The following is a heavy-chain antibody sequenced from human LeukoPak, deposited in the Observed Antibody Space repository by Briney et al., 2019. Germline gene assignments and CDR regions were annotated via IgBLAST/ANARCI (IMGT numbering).Heavy chain of an antibody. CDR3: ARVGLYSYGPRGNDY. J-gene: IGHJ4*02. V-gene: IGHV1-69*05. Sequence: GSSVKVSCKASGGTFSSYAISWVRQAPGQGLEWMGGIIPIFGTANYAQKLQGRVTMTTDTSTSTAYMELRSLRSDDTAVYYCARVGLYSYGPRGNDYWGQGTLVTVSS. CDR2: IIPIFGTA. D-gene: IGHD5-18*01. CDR1: GGTFSSYA.